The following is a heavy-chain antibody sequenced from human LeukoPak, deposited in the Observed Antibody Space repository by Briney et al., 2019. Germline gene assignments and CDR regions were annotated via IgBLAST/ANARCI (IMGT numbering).Heavy chain of an antibody. CDR2: ISGSGGST. CDR3: AKPKDYGDYES. J-gene: IGHJ4*02. V-gene: IGHV3-23*01. Sequence: GGSLRLPCAASGFTFSSYAMRWVRQAPGKGLEWVSAISGSGGSTYYADSVKGRFTISRDNSKNTLYLQMNSLRAEDTAVYYRAKPKDYGDYESWGQGTLVTVSS. D-gene: IGHD4-17*01. CDR1: GFTFSSYA.